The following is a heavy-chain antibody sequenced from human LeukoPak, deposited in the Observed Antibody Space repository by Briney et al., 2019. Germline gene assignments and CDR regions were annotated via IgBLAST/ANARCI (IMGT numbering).Heavy chain of an antibody. CDR1: GFTFSTFW. J-gene: IGHJ4*02. D-gene: IGHD3-10*01. CDR3: TTQLAGGY. V-gene: IGHV3-7*01. Sequence: GGSLRLSCAGSGFTFSTFWMTWVRQAPGKGLEWMANVHQDGSTKNYVDSVKGRFTISRDNAENSVYLQMNSLRVEDTAVYYCTTQLAGGYWGQGTLVTVSS. CDR2: VHQDGSTK.